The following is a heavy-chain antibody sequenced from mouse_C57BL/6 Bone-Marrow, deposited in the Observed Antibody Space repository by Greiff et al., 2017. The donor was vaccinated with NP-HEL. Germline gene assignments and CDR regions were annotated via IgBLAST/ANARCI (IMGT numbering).Heavy chain of an antibody. V-gene: IGHV1-72*01. CDR2: IDPNSGGT. J-gene: IGHJ2*01. CDR3: ARYYYGSSSFDY. Sequence: VQLQQSGAELVKPGASVKLSCKASGYTFTSYLMHWVKQRPGRGLEWIGRIDPNSGGTKYNEKFKSKSTLTVDKPSSTAYMQLNILTSEDSAVYYCARYYYGSSSFDYWGQGTTLTVSS. D-gene: IGHD1-1*01. CDR1: GYTFTSYL.